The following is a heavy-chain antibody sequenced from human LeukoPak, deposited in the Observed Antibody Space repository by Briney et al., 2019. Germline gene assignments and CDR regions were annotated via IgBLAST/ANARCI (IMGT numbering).Heavy chain of an antibody. V-gene: IGHV4-59*11. CDR1: GGSNRRHY. D-gene: IGHD5-24*01. J-gene: IGHJ4*02. CDR3: AMICRDGYTEDCDY. CDR2: IYYSGST. Sequence: SETQSLTRTVSGGSNRRHYRSWVRHPPRKGLEWIGYIYYSGSTNYNPSLKSRVTISVDTSKNQFSLKLSSVTAADTAVYYCAMICRDGYTEDCDYWGQGTLVTVSS.